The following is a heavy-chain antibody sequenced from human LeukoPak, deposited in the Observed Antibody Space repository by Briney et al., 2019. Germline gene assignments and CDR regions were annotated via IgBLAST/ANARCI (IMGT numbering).Heavy chain of an antibody. CDR3: LPRGQWLVDD. J-gene: IGHJ4*02. V-gene: IGHV3-30*04. D-gene: IGHD6-19*01. CDR2: ISYDGSNK. Sequence: GGSLRLFCAASGFTFSSYAMHWVRQAPGKGLEWVAVISYDGSNKYYADSVKGRFTNSRDNSKNTLYLQMNSLRAEDTAVYYCLPRGQWLVDDWGQGTLVTVSS. CDR1: GFTFSSYA.